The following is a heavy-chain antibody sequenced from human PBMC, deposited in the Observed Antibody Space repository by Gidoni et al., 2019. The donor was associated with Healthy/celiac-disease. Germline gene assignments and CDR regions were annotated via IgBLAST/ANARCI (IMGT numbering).Heavy chain of an antibody. CDR3: ARGVRLRYSGYDLSPFDY. Sequence: QVQLQQWGAGLLKPSETLSLTCAVYGGSFSGYYWSWSRQPPGKGLEWIGEINHSGSTNYNPSLKSRVTISVDTSKNQFSLKLSSVTAADTAVYYCARGVRLRYSGYDLSPFDYWGQGTLVTVSS. CDR2: INHSGST. D-gene: IGHD5-12*01. J-gene: IGHJ4*02. V-gene: IGHV4-34*01. CDR1: GGSFSGYY.